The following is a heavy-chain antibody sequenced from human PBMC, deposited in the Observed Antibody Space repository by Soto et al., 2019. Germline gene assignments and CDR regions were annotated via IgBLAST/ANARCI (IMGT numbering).Heavy chain of an antibody. CDR2: IYPGDSDT. Sequence: PGESLKISCKGSGYSFTSYWIGWVRQMPGKGLEWMGIIYPGDSDTRYSPFFQGQVTISADKSISTAYLQWSSLKASDTAMYYCARHMARFGFGSPIDYWGQGTLVTVSS. J-gene: IGHJ4*02. CDR1: GYSFTSYW. V-gene: IGHV5-51*01. D-gene: IGHD3-10*01. CDR3: ARHMARFGFGSPIDY.